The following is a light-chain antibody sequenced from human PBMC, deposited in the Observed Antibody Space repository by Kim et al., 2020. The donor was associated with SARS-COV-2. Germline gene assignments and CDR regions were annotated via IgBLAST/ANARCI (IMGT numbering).Light chain of an antibody. J-gene: IGLJ3*02. CDR2: STS. CDR1: RGAVTSGSH. V-gene: IGLV7-43*01. CDR3: LLHIDEIWV. Sequence: PGGTGTLSCTSSRGAVTSGSHPICLQQKPGQTPRALIYSTSNKYSWTPARFSVSLLGDSAALTLSGVQPEDEADDDRLLHIDEIWVFGVGTQLTVL.